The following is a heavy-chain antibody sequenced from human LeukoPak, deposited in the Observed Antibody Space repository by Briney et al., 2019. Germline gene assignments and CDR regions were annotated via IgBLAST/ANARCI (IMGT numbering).Heavy chain of an antibody. D-gene: IGHD3-3*01. Sequence: SETLSFTCTVSGGSISSGDYYWSWIRQHPGKGLEWIGYIYYSGRTYYNPSLKSRVTISVDTSKNQFSLKLNSVTAADTAVYYCARDRYDSYPMDVWGQGTTVTVSS. J-gene: IGHJ6*02. CDR3: ARDRYDSYPMDV. CDR1: GGSISSGDYY. V-gene: IGHV4-31*03. CDR2: IYYSGRT.